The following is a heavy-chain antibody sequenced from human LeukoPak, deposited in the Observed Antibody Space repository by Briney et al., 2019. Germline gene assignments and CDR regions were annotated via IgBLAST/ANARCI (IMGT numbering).Heavy chain of an antibody. CDR3: ARGPKGFLEWFDY. V-gene: IGHV4-59*08. CDR2: IYYSGST. J-gene: IGHJ4*02. D-gene: IGHD3-3*01. Sequence: PSETLSPTCTVSGGSISSYYWSWIRQPPGKGLEWIGYIYYSGSTNYNPSLKSRVTISVDTSKNQFSLKLSSVTAADTAVYYCARGPKGFLEWFDYWGQGTLVTVSS. CDR1: GGSISSYY.